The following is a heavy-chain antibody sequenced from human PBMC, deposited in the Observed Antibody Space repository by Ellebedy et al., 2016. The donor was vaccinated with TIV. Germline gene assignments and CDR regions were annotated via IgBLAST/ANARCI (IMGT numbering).Heavy chain of an antibody. Sequence: GESLKISCAASEFTFSSYGMHWVRQAPGKGLEWVAVITDDGSNQYYVDSVKGRFTISRDNSKNTLYLQMNSLRAEDTAVYYCARDLYYYDSSGYKGGAFDIWGQGTMVTVSS. CDR2: ITDDGSNQ. V-gene: IGHV3-30*03. D-gene: IGHD3-22*01. J-gene: IGHJ3*02. CDR1: EFTFSSYG. CDR3: ARDLYYYDSSGYKGGAFDI.